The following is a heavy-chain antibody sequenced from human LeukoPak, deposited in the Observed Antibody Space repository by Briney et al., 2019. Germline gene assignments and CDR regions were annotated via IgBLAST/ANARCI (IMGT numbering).Heavy chain of an antibody. V-gene: IGHV3-66*01. J-gene: IGHJ6*02. D-gene: IGHD1-26*01. Sequence: GGSLRLSCVASGFTVSTDYMSWVRQAPMRGLEWVSVIYRGSTYYADSVNGRFTVSSDDSKNTLYLQMNSLRAEDTAVYYCARDPGIANGMDGWGQGTTVTVSS. CDR2: IYRGST. CDR1: GFTVSTDY. CDR3: ARDPGIANGMDG.